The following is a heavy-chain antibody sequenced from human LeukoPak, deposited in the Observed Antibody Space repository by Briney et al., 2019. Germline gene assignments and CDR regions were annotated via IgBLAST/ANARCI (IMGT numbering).Heavy chain of an antibody. V-gene: IGHV4-39*07. CDR3: ARTPRT. CDR1: GGSISSSSYY. Sequence: SETLSLTCTVSGGSISSSSYYWGWIRQPPGKGLEWIGEINHSGSTNYNPSLKSRVTISVDTSKNQFSLKLSSVTAADTAVYYCARTPRTWGQGTLVTVSS. J-gene: IGHJ5*02. CDR2: INHSGST.